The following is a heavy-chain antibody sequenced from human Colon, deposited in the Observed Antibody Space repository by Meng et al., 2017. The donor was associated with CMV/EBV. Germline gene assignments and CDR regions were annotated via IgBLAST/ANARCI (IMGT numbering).Heavy chain of an antibody. CDR2: INSDGSST. Sequence: GESLKISCAASGFTFSSYWMHWVRQAPGKGLVWVSRINSDGSSTSYADSVKGRFTISRDNAKNTLYLRMNSLRAEDTAVYYCARESGGPYCSSTSCHFGMDVWGQGTTVTVSS. V-gene: IGHV3-74*01. J-gene: IGHJ6*02. CDR3: ARESGGPYCSSTSCHFGMDV. D-gene: IGHD2-2*01. CDR1: GFTFSSYW.